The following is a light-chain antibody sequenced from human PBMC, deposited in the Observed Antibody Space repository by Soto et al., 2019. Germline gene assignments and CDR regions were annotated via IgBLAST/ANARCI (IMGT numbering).Light chain of an antibody. CDR1: SSDFGNYNL. CDR2: EVN. V-gene: IGLV2-23*02. J-gene: IGLJ1*01. Sequence: QSVLTQPASVSGSPGQSITISCTGTSSDFGNYNLVSWYQQHPGKVPKLILFEVNKRPSGVSGRFSGSKSGNTASLTISGLQAEDEADYYCAAWDDSLNGLYVFGSGTKLTVL. CDR3: AAWDDSLNGLYV.